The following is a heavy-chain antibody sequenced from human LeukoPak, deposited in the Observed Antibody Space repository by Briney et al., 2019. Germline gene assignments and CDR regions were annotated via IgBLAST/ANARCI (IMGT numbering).Heavy chain of an antibody. Sequence: GGSLRLSCAASGFTFSSYIMNWVRQAPGKGLEWVSYISGSSSTIYYADSVKGRFTISRDNAKNSLYLQMNSLRDEDTAVYFCARDRGYCTGGVCGSYFDYWGQGTLVTVSS. D-gene: IGHD2-8*02. J-gene: IGHJ4*02. CDR2: ISGSSSTI. CDR3: ARDRGYCTGGVCGSYFDY. V-gene: IGHV3-48*02. CDR1: GFTFSSYI.